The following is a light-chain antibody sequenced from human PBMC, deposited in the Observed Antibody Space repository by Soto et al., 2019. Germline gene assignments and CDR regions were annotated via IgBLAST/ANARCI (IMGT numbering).Light chain of an antibody. Sequence: EIQMTQSPSSLSASVGDRVTITCQASQNINNYLNWYQQKPGRAPKLLIYAASSLQSGVPSRFSGSGSGTDFTLTISSLQPEDFATYYCQQSYSTPQTFGQGTKVDIK. CDR3: QQSYSTPQT. J-gene: IGKJ1*01. CDR1: QNINNY. CDR2: AAS. V-gene: IGKV1-39*01.